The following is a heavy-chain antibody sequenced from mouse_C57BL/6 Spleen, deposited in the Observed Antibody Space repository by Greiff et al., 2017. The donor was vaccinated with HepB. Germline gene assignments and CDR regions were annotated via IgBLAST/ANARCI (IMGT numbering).Heavy chain of an antibody. CDR3: ARSYYGSTSYWYFDV. CDR2: IYPGDGDT. J-gene: IGHJ1*03. Sequence: QVQLKESGPELVKPGASVKISCKASGYAFSSSWMNWVKQRPGKGLEWIGRIYPGDGDTTYNGKFKGKATLTADKSSSTAYMQLRSLTSEDSAVYFCARSYYGSTSYWYFDVWGTGTTVTVSS. CDR1: GYAFSSSW. V-gene: IGHV1-82*01. D-gene: IGHD1-1*01.